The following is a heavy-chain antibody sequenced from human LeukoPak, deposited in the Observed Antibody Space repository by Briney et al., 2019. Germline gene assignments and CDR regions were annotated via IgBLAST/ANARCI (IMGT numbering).Heavy chain of an antibody. D-gene: IGHD2-2*01. CDR3: ARDTPNCSSTSCYPSDAFDI. CDR2: INPSGGST. J-gene: IGHJ3*02. V-gene: IGHV1-46*01. CDR1: GYTFTSYY. Sequence: ASVKVSCKASGYTFTSYYMHWVRQAPGQGLEWMGIINPSGGSTSYAQKFQGRVTMTRDTSTSTVYMELSSLRSEDTAVYYCARDTPNCSSTSCYPSDAFDIWGQGTMVTVSS.